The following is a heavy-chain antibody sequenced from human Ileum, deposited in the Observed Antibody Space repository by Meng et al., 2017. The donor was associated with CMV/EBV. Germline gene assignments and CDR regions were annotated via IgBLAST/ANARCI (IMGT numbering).Heavy chain of an antibody. CDR3: AKGRSGGYYKFDN. CDR2: ISDSGDST. CDR1: GFTFSSDG. Sequence: ASGFTFSSDGMSWVRQSPGKGLEWISSISDSGDSTYYADAVKGRFTVARDNSKNTLYLQMNSLRAEDTAVYFCAKGRSGGYYKFDNWGQGTLVTVSS. V-gene: IGHV3-23*01. J-gene: IGHJ4*02. D-gene: IGHD3-10*01.